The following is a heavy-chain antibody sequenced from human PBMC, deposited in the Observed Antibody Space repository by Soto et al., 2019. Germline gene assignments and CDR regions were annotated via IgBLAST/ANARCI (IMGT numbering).Heavy chain of an antibody. Sequence: QVQLVQSGAEVKKPGASVKVSCKASGYTFTSYDINWVRQATGQGLEWMGWMNPNSGNTGCAQKFQGRVTMTRNTSISTTYMELSSLRSEDTAVYYCERVYGDYTNDAFDIWGQGTMVTVSS. CDR1: GYTFTSYD. D-gene: IGHD4-17*01. CDR3: ERVYGDYTNDAFDI. J-gene: IGHJ3*02. V-gene: IGHV1-8*01. CDR2: MNPNSGNT.